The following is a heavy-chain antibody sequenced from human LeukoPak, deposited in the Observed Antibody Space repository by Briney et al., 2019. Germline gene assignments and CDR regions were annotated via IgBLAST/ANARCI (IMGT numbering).Heavy chain of an antibody. CDR1: GFTFSSYA. J-gene: IGHJ4*02. V-gene: IGHV3-23*01. D-gene: IGHD6-13*01. CDR3: AKDSSSRPYYFDY. CDR2: ISASGGST. Sequence: GGSLRLSCAASGFTFSSYAMTWVRQAPGKGLEWVSAISASGGSTYYADSVKGRFTISRDNSKNTLFLQMNSLRAEDTALYYCAKDSSSRPYYFDYWGQGTLVTVSS.